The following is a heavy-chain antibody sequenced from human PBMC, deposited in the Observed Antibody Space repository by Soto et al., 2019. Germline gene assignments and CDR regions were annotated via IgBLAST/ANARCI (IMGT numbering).Heavy chain of an antibody. D-gene: IGHD2-8*01. CDR1: GDTFTTNS. J-gene: IGHJ4*02. CDR3: ARGLLYATTYFDY. Sequence: MHLVQSGAEVKKPGSSVKVSCKASGDTFTTNSLNWVRQAPGQGLEWMGGIIPVVGTTKYAQKYQDRVTITGDKSTNTAYMELSSLRSDDTAVYYCARGLLYATTYFDYWGQGTPVTVSS. V-gene: IGHV1-69*06. CDR2: IIPVVGTT.